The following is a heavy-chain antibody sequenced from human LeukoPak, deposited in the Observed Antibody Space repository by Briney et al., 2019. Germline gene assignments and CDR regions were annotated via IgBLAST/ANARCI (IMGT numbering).Heavy chain of an antibody. J-gene: IGHJ3*02. D-gene: IGHD3-22*01. CDR2: ISGSGTTI. CDR3: ARDAMITVVGAFDI. V-gene: IGHV3-11*01. Sequence: GGSLRLSCTASGFTFSDYYMSWIRQAPGKGLEWVSYISGSGTTIYHADSVKGRFTISRDNAKKSLYLQMSSLRAEDTAVYYCARDAMITVVGAFDIWGQGTMVTVSS. CDR1: GFTFSDYY.